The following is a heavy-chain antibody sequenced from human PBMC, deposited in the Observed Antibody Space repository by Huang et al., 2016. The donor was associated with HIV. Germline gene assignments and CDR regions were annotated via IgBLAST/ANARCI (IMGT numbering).Heavy chain of an antibody. CDR1: GFTFRKFV. CDR3: GPYDY. CDR2: VTGSGGAK. Sequence: EVQLSESGGGLVQPGGSLRLSCATSGFTFRKFVMSWVRQPLGEGRELVSTVTGSGGAKYYADSVKGRFTISRDNSRSTLYLEMTSLRVDDTAVYYCGPYDYRGQGTLVSVSS. V-gene: IGHV3-23*01. J-gene: IGHJ4*02.